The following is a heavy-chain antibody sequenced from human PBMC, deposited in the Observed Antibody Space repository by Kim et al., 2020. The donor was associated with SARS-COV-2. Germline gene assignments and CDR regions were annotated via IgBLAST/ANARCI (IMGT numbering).Heavy chain of an antibody. CDR2: INPNSGGT. CDR1: GYTFTGYY. Sequence: ASVKVSCKASGYTFTGYYMHWVRQAPGQGLEWMGWINPNSGGTNYAQKFQGRVTMTRDTSISTAYMELSRLRSDDTAVYYCARDDSSSSFYYYYGMDVWGQGTTVTVSS. V-gene: IGHV1-2*02. CDR3: ARDDSSSSFYYYYGMDV. J-gene: IGHJ6*02. D-gene: IGHD6-6*01.